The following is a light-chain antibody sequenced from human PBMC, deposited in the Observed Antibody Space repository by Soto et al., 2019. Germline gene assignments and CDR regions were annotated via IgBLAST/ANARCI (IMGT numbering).Light chain of an antibody. V-gene: IGLV2-14*01. CDR1: SSDVGAYNY. Sequence: QSALTQPASVSGSPGQSITISCTGTSSDVGAYNYVSWYQQHPGKAPKLMIYEVSNRPSRVSDRFSGSKSDSTASLSISGLQAEDEADYYCCSYASTSTYVFGPGTKVTVL. J-gene: IGLJ1*01. CDR2: EVS. CDR3: CSYASTSTYV.